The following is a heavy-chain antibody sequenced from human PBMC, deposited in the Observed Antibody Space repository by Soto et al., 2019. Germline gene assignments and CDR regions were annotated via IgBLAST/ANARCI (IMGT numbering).Heavy chain of an antibody. CDR1: GGTFSSYS. D-gene: IGHD1-26*01. Sequence: QVQLVQSGAEVKKPGSSVKVSCKASGGTFSSYSINWLRHSPGQGLEWMGEIIHIFGTATYAQKFQGRVTITADEYTSTAYMELSSLRSEDTEVYYCARDGGRDSGGIDYWGQGTLVTVSS. J-gene: IGHJ4*02. V-gene: IGHV1-69*01. CDR3: ARDGGRDSGGIDY. CDR2: IIHIFGTA.